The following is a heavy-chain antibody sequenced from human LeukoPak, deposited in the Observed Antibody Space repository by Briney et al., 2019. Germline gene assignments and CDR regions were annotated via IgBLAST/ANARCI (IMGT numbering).Heavy chain of an antibody. V-gene: IGHV3-30*03. J-gene: IGHJ3*01. Sequence: PGRSLRLSCARSGFTFSSYDMHRVCQAPGKGLESLAVISTDGGNEYYGDSVKGGFTVSRDNSNTALFLQMNSLRPEDTALYYCAIIWGTNVLESWGQGTMGTASS. CDR1: GFTFSSYD. CDR3: AIIWGTNVLES. CDR2: ISTDGGNE. D-gene: IGHD1-7*01.